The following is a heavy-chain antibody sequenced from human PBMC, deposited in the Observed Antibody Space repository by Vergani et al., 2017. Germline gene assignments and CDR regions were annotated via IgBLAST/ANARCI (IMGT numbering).Heavy chain of an antibody. J-gene: IGHJ4*02. D-gene: IGHD4-17*01. CDR2: IYYSGGT. CDR3: ARVWGDYGDLHFDY. CDR1: GGSISSGGYY. Sequence: QVQLQESGPGLVKPSQTLSLTCTVSGGSISSGGYYWSWIRQHPGKGLEWIGYIYYSGGTYYNPSLKGRVTISVDTSKNQFSLKLSSVTAADTAVYYCARVWGDYGDLHFDYWGQGTLVTVSS. V-gene: IGHV4-31*03.